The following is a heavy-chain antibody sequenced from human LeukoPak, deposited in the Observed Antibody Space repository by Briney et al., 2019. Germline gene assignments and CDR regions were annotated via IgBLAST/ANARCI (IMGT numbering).Heavy chain of an antibody. CDR1: GYSFTSYW. CDR3: AGRRAVAGYYYFDY. J-gene: IGHJ4*02. D-gene: IGHD6-19*01. Sequence: GESLKISCKGSGYSFTSYWIAWVRQMPGKGLEWMGMIYPGDSDTRYGPSFQGQVTVSTDMSISTAYLQWSSLKASDTAMYYCAGRRAVAGYYYFDYWGQGTLVTVSS. V-gene: IGHV5-51*01. CDR2: IYPGDSDT.